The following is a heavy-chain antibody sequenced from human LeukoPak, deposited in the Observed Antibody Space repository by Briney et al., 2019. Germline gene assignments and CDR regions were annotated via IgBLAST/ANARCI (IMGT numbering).Heavy chain of an antibody. CDR2: IYLSGST. J-gene: IGHJ4*02. CDR1: GGSISSSSYY. Sequence: SETLSLTCTVSGGSISSSSYYWGWIRQPPGKGLEWIGSIYLSGSTYYNPSLKSRVTISVDTSKNQFSLELSSVTAADTALYYCARVPTVTFFDYWGQGTLVTVSS. CDR3: ARVPTVTFFDY. D-gene: IGHD4-17*01. V-gene: IGHV4-39*07.